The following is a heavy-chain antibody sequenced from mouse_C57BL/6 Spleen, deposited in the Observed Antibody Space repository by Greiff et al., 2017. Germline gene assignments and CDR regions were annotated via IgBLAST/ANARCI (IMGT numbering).Heavy chain of an antibody. CDR1: GFSLTSYG. D-gene: IGHD1-1*01. CDR2: IWSGGST. Sequence: VKVVESGPGLVQPSQSLSITCTVSGFSLTSYGVHWVRQSPGKGLEWLGVIWSGGSTDYNAAFISRLSISKDNSKSQVFFKMNSLQADDTAIYYCARNERGNYYGSSYGLAYWGQGTLVTVSA. V-gene: IGHV2-2*01. J-gene: IGHJ3*01. CDR3: ARNERGNYYGSSYGLAY.